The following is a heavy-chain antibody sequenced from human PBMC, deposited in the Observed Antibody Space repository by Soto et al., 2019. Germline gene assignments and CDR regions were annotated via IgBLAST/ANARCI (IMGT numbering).Heavy chain of an antibody. CDR1: GFTFSSYG. V-gene: IGHV3-33*01. D-gene: IGHD5-12*01. J-gene: IGHJ4*02. Sequence: QVQLVESGGGVVQPGRSLRLSCAASGFTFSSYGMHWVRQAPGKGLEWVAVIWYDGSNKYYADSVKGRFTISRDNSKNTLYLQMNSLRAEDTAVYHCARGGYRDYGGPEGDYWGQGTLVTVSS. CDR3: ARGGYRDYGGPEGDY. CDR2: IWYDGSNK.